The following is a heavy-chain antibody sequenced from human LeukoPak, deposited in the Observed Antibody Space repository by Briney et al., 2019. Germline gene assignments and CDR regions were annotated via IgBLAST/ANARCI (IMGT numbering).Heavy chain of an antibody. CDR3: ARDIVVVPAAQLYNWFDP. J-gene: IGHJ5*02. Sequence: ASVKVSCKASGYTFTSYAMNWVRQAPGQGLEWMGWINTNTGNPTYAQGFTGRFVFSLDTSVSTAYLQISSLKAEDTAVYYCARDIVVVPAAQLYNWFDPWGQGILVTVSS. CDR1: GYTFTSYA. V-gene: IGHV7-4-1*02. CDR2: INTNTGNP. D-gene: IGHD2-2*01.